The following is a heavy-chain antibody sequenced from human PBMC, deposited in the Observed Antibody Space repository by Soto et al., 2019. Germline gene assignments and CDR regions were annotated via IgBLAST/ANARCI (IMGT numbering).Heavy chain of an antibody. CDR3: AHRRKAQWELESDAFDI. V-gene: IGHV2-5*01. CDR1: GFSLSTSGVG. J-gene: IGHJ3*02. D-gene: IGHD1-26*01. CDR2: IYWNDDK. Sequence: QITLKESGPTLVKPTQTLTLTCTFSGFSLSTSGVGVGWIRQPPGKALEWLALIYWNDDKRYSPSLKSRLTITKDTAKNQVVLTMTNMDPVDTATYYCAHRRKAQWELESDAFDIWGQGTMVAVSS.